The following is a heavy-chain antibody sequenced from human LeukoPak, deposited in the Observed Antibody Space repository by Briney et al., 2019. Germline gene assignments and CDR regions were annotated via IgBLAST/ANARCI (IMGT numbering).Heavy chain of an antibody. V-gene: IGHV1-69*04. Sequence: GSSVKVSCKASGGTFSSYAISWVRQAPAQGLEWMGRIIHILGIANYAQKFQGRVTITADKSTSTAYMELSSLRSEDTAVYYCASMATMVRGVPYWGQGTLVTVSS. CDR1: GGTFSSYA. J-gene: IGHJ4*02. CDR2: IIHILGIA. D-gene: IGHD3-10*01. CDR3: ASMATMVRGVPY.